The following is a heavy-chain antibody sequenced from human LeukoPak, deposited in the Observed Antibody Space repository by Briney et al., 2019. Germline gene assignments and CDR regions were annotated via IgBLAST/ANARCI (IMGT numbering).Heavy chain of an antibody. J-gene: IGHJ4*02. CDR1: GGTFSSYA. CDR3: ARDAHRLRYFEN. V-gene: IGHV1-69*13. D-gene: IGHD3-9*01. Sequence: SVKVSCKASGGTFSSYAISWVRQAPGQGLEWMGGIIPIFGTANYAQKFQGRVTITADESTSTAYMELSSLRSEDTAVYYCARDAHRLRYFENWGQGTLVTVSS. CDR2: IIPIFGTA.